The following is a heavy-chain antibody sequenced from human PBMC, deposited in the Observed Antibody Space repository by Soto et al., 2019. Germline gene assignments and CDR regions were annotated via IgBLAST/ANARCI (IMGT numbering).Heavy chain of an antibody. V-gene: IGHV3-23*01. D-gene: IGHD3-16*01. CDR1: GFTFSDYA. J-gene: IGHJ2*01. Sequence: GSLRLSCVASGFTFSDYAMTWVRQAPGKGLEWVATISATGGNIEYTDSLKGRFTISRDNSKNTLYLQLNGLTSDDTAVHYCAKVAGGLGYFDLWGRGTLVTVSS. CDR3: AKVAGGLGYFDL. CDR2: ISATGGNI.